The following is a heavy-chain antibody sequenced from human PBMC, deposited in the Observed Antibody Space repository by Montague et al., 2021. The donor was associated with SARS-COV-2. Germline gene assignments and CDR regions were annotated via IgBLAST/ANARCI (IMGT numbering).Heavy chain of an antibody. CDR3: AKDTATIRIAVALMDV. Sequence: SLRLSCAASGFIFSNYAMTWVRQAPGKGLEWVSTMSGSGVRRDYXDSVKGRFTISRDSSKNTLYLQMNSLSVEDTAAYYCAKDTATIRIAVALMDVWGQGTTVIVSS. J-gene: IGHJ6*02. V-gene: IGHV3-23*01. CDR2: MSGSGVRR. D-gene: IGHD6-19*01. CDR1: GFIFSNYA.